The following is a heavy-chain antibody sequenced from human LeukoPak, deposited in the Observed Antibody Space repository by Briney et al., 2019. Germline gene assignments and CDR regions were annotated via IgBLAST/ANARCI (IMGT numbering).Heavy chain of an antibody. D-gene: IGHD3-22*01. CDR3: ATDFLYYDSTCYRGCS. Sequence: GGSLRLSCAASGFTFSSYSMNWVRQAPGKGLEWVSSISSSSSYIYYADSVKGRFTISRDNAKNSLYLQMNSLRAENTAVYYCATDFLYYDSTCYRGCSWGQGTLVTVSS. CDR1: GFTFSSYS. J-gene: IGHJ5*02. V-gene: IGHV3-21*01. CDR2: ISSSSSYI.